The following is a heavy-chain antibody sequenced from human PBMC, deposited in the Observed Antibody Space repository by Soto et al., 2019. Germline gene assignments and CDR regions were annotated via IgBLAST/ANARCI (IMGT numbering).Heavy chain of an antibody. Sequence: EVQLAESGGGLAQPGGPLRLSCAASGFTLRGYAMDWVRQAPGKGLEYVSGISSNGVGTYYANSVQGRFTISRDNYKKTVYFQMGSLRPEDMAVYYCARRARPDFYYMDVWGKGTTVTVSS. CDR1: GFTLRGYA. J-gene: IGHJ6*03. D-gene: IGHD6-6*01. V-gene: IGHV3-64*01. CDR3: ARRARPDFYYMDV. CDR2: ISSNGVGT.